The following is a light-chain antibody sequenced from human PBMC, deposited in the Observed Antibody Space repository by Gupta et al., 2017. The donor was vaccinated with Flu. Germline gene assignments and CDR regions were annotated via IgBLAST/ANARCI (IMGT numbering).Light chain of an antibody. Sequence: VLTQSPATLSLSPGERATLSCRASPSISSSLAWYQQKPGQAPRLLIYDASNRAPGIPARFSGSGSGTDFTLIISSLEPEDFAVYYCQHRNNWPLTFGGGTKVEIK. J-gene: IGKJ4*01. CDR2: DAS. CDR1: PSISSS. CDR3: QHRNNWPLT. V-gene: IGKV3-11*01.